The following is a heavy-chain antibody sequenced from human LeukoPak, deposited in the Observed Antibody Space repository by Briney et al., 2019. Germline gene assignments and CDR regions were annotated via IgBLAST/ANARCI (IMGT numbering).Heavy chain of an antibody. CDR1: GGSFSGYY. D-gene: IGHD1-26*01. V-gene: IGHV4-34*01. CDR2: INHSGST. Sequence: SETLSLTCAVYGGSFSGYYWSWIRQPPGKGLEWIGEINHSGSTNYDPSLKSRVTISVDTSKNQFSLKLSSVTAADTAVYYCARARLVGATTDYWGQGTLVTVSS. CDR3: ARARLVGATTDY. J-gene: IGHJ4*02.